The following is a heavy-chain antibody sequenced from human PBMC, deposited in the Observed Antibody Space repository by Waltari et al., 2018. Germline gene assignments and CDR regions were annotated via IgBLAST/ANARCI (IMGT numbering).Heavy chain of an antibody. CDR1: GFTFSSYR. CDR3: ARLHSANY. V-gene: IGHV3-7*01. Sequence: EVQVVESGGDLVQPGGSRRLSCAASGFTFSSYRMTWVRQAPGKGLEWVANINADGSEKEYVDSVKGRFTISRDNAKNSLYLQMNSLRVEDTAVYYCARLHSANYWGQGTLVTVSS. D-gene: IGHD2-15*01. CDR2: INADGSEK. J-gene: IGHJ4*02.